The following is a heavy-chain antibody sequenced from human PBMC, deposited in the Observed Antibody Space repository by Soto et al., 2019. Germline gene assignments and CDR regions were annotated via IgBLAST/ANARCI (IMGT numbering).Heavy chain of an antibody. Sequence: GGSLRLSCAASGFTFSSYAMSWVRQAPGKGLEWVSAISGSGGSTYYADSVKGRFTISRDNSKNTLYLQMNSLRAEDTAVYYCAKGSTTPIYNWNDGYFDYWGQGTLVTVSS. CDR1: GFTFSSYA. CDR2: ISGSGGST. V-gene: IGHV3-23*01. D-gene: IGHD1-1*01. J-gene: IGHJ4*02. CDR3: AKGSTTPIYNWNDGYFDY.